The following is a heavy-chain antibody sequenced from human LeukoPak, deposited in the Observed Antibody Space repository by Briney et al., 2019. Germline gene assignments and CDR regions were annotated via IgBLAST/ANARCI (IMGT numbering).Heavy chain of an antibody. V-gene: IGHV1-2*02. D-gene: IGHD5-12*01. Sequence: ASVKVSCKASGYTFTGYYMHWVRQAPGQGLEWMGWINPNSGGTNYAQKFQGRVTMTRDMSISTAYMELSRLRSDDTAVYYCARGGNPYYYYYMDVWGKGTTVTVSS. CDR3: ARGGNPYYYYYMDV. J-gene: IGHJ6*03. CDR2: INPNSGGT. CDR1: GYTFTGYY.